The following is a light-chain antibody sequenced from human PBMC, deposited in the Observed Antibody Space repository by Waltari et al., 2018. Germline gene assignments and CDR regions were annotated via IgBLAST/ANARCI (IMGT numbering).Light chain of an antibody. CDR1: RSNVGVYNF. Sequence: QSVLTQPPSASGSLGQSVTISCTGARSNVGVYNFVSWYQQHPGKAPKLIIYEVNKRPSGVPDRVSGSKSGNTASLTVSGLLAEDEADYYCTSYAGKNILVFGGGTNLTVL. CDR3: TSYAGKNILV. J-gene: IGLJ3*02. V-gene: IGLV2-8*01. CDR2: EVN.